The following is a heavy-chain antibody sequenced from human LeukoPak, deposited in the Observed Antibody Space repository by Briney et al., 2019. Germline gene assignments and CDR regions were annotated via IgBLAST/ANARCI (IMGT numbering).Heavy chain of an antibody. J-gene: IGHJ6*04. V-gene: IGHV3-7*03. CDR1: GFTFSSYW. D-gene: IGHD2-2*01. Sequence: GGSLRLSCAASGFTFSSYWMSWVRQAPGKGLEWVANIKQDGSEKYYVDSVKGRFTISRDNAKNSLYLQMNSLRAEDTAVYYCARDQGTSYYGMDVWGKETTVTVSS. CDR3: ARDQGTSYYGMDV. CDR2: IKQDGSEK.